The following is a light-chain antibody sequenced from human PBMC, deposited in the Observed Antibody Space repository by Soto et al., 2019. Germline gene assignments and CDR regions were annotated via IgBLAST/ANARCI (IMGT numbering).Light chain of an antibody. V-gene: IGKV1-5*01. CDR2: DAS. J-gene: IGKJ1*01. Sequence: DIQMTQSPSTLSASVGDRVTITCRASQSISSWLAWYQQKPGKAPKLLIYDASGLESGVPSRFSGSGSGTEFTLTISSLQPNDFATYYCQQYNTYSAGTFGQGTKVEIK. CDR1: QSISSW. CDR3: QQYNTYSAGT.